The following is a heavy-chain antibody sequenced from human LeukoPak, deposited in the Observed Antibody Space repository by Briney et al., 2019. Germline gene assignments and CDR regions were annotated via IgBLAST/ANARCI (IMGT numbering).Heavy chain of an antibody. V-gene: IGHV3-23*01. CDR3: ARARPTYYYDSSGPFDY. Sequence: PGGSLRLSCAASGFTFSSYAMSWVRQAPGKGLEWVSSISGSGGGTFYADSVKGRFTISRDNSKNTLYLQMNSLRAEDTAVYYCARARPTYYYDSSGPFDYWGQGTLVTVSS. D-gene: IGHD3-22*01. CDR2: ISGSGGGT. CDR1: GFTFSSYA. J-gene: IGHJ4*02.